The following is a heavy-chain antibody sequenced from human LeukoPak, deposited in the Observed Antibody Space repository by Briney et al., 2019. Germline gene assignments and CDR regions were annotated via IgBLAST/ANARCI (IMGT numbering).Heavy chain of an antibody. J-gene: IGHJ4*02. D-gene: IGHD6-13*01. CDR1: GFMFDDYA. CDR2: ISWNSAHI. CDR3: ASGSPSSWYYFDY. V-gene: IGHV3-9*01. Sequence: PGGSLRLSCAASGFMFDDYAMHWVRQAPGKGLEWVSGISWNSAHIGYADSVKGRFTISRDNAKNSLYLQMNSLRTEDTALYYCASGSPSSWYYFDYWGQGALVTVSS.